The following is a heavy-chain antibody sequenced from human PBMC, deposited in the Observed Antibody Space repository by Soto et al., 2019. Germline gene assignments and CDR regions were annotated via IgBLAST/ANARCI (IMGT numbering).Heavy chain of an antibody. CDR2: IVSKTEGGTT. D-gene: IGHD2-8*02. CDR3: ATEMTWTLNTGH. V-gene: IGHV3-15*04. Sequence: PGGSLRLSCAVSGFTVSDAWMTWVRQAPGKGLEWIGRIVSKTEGGTTEYAAPVKDRFTISRDDSKNTLYLQMNSLKTEDTAIYYCATEMTWTLNTGHWGPGTLVTVSS. CDR1: GFTVSDAW. J-gene: IGHJ4*02.